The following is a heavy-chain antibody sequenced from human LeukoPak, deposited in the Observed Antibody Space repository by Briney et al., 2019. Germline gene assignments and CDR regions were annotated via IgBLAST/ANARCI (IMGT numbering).Heavy chain of an antibody. CDR3: AKVFSTASYYYYYMDV. Sequence: GGSLRLSCAASGFTFRNYPMSWVRQAPGKGLEWVSGISDSGSSTYYADSVRGRFSVSRDNSKNTLYLQMNSLRAEDTAVYYCAKVFSTASYYYYYMDVWGKGTTVTVSS. D-gene: IGHD4-11*01. V-gene: IGHV3-23*01. CDR1: GFTFRNYP. CDR2: ISDSGSST. J-gene: IGHJ6*03.